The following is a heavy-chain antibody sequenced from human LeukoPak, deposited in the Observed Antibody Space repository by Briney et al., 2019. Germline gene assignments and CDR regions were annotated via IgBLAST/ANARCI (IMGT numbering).Heavy chain of an antibody. Sequence: PGRSLRLSCAAPGFTFSSYVTHGVRQAPGRGLGWVAVISYDGSNKYYADSVKGRFTISRDNSKNTLYLQMNSLRAEDTAVYYCAREILYDFYFDYWGQGTLVTVSS. CDR3: AREILYDFYFDY. V-gene: IGHV3-30*01. CDR2: ISYDGSNK. D-gene: IGHD3-3*01. CDR1: GFTFSSYV. J-gene: IGHJ4*02.